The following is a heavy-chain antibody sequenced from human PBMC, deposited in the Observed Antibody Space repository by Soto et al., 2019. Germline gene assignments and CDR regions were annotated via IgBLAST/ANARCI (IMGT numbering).Heavy chain of an antibody. CDR1: GFTVSSYG. CDR2: IWYDGSNK. J-gene: IGHJ6*02. CDR3: ARTEYYDFWSGYLLHYYGMDV. V-gene: IGHV3-33*01. Sequence: LRLSCAASGFTVSSYGMHWVRQAPGKWLEWVAVIWYDGSNKYYADSVKGRFTISRDNSKNTLYLQMNSLRAEDTAVYYCARTEYYDFWSGYLLHYYGMDVWGQGTTVTVS. D-gene: IGHD3-3*01.